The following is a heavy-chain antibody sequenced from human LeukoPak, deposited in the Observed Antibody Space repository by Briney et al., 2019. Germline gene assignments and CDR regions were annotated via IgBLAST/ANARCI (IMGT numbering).Heavy chain of an antibody. Sequence: PSETLSLTCTVSGGSISSYYWSWIRQPPGKGLEWIGYIYYSGSTNYNPSLKSRVTISVDTSKNQFSLKLSSVTAADTAVYYCARAIAAAGPAGYYYYGIDVWGQGTTVTVSS. CDR2: IYYSGST. CDR1: GGSISSYY. J-gene: IGHJ6*02. V-gene: IGHV4-59*01. D-gene: IGHD6-13*01. CDR3: ARAIAAAGPAGYYYYGIDV.